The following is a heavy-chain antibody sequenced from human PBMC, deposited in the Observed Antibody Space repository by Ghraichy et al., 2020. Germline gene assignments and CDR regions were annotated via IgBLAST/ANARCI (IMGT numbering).Heavy chain of an antibody. V-gene: IGHV4-39*01. Sequence: SETLSLTCTVSGGSISSSSYYWGWIRQPPGKGLEWIGSIYYSGNTYYNPSLKGRVTISIDTSKNQFSLKLSSVTAADTAVYYCARLEGYYYDSSGYSYYWGQGTLVTVSS. J-gene: IGHJ4*02. D-gene: IGHD3-22*01. CDR1: GGSISSSSYY. CDR2: IYYSGNT. CDR3: ARLEGYYYDSSGYSYY.